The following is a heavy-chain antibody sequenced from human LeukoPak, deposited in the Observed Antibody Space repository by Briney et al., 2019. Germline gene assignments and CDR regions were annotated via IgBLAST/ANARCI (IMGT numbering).Heavy chain of an antibody. CDR2: ISAYNGNT. J-gene: IGHJ6*02. CDR3: ARDQGYYYDSQNSYYGMDV. V-gene: IGHV1-18*01. CDR1: GYTFTSYG. D-gene: IGHD3-22*01. Sequence: ASVKVSCKASGYTFTSYGISWVRQAPGQGLEWMGWISAYNGNTNYAQKLQGRVTMTTDTSTSTAYMELRSLRSDDTAVYYCARDQGYYYDSQNSYYGMDVWGQGTTVTVTS.